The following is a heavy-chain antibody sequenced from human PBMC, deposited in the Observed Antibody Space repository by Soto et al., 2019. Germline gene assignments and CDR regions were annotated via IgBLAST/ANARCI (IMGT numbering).Heavy chain of an antibody. D-gene: IGHD6-13*01. CDR3: ARGAAAGQFPLFDF. CDR2: ISYDGSKN. CDR1: EFTFSTYA. Sequence: QVQLVESGGGVVQPGRSLRLSCVASEFTFSTYAMHWVRQAPGKGLEWVAVISYDGSKNFYAASVKGRFSISRDNSKNTLYLQRRSLRTEDTAVYYCARGAAAGQFPLFDFWGQGTLVTVSS. V-gene: IGHV3-30-3*01. J-gene: IGHJ4*02.